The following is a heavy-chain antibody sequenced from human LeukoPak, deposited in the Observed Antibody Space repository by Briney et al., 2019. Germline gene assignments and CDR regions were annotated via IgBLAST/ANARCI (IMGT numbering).Heavy chain of an antibody. Sequence: SETLSLTCTVSGGSISSGGYYWSWIRQPPGKGLEWIGYIYHSGSTYYNPSLKSRVTISVDRSKNQFSLKLSSVTAADTAVYYCARVWFGESYDAFDIWGQGTMVTVSS. CDR2: IYHSGST. J-gene: IGHJ3*02. D-gene: IGHD3-10*01. CDR1: GGSISSGGYY. CDR3: ARVWFGESYDAFDI. V-gene: IGHV4-30-2*01.